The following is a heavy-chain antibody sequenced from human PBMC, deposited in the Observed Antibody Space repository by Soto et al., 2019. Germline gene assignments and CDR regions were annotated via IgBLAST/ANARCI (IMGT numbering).Heavy chain of an antibody. CDR2: IYYSGST. CDR3: ARGRYDFWSSTTLDY. D-gene: IGHD3-3*01. Sequence: QVQLQESGPGLVKPSQTLSLTCTVSGGSISSGGYYWSWIRQHPGKGLEWIGYIYYSGSTYYNPSLERRVTISVDMSKNQFSLKLSSVTAADTAVYYCARGRYDFWSSTTLDYWGQGTLVTVSS. CDR1: GGSISSGGYY. J-gene: IGHJ4*02. V-gene: IGHV4-31*03.